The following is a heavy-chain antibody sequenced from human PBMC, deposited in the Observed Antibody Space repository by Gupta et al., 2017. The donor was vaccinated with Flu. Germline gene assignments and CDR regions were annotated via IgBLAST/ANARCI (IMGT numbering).Heavy chain of an antibody. Sequence: QVQLQQWGAGLLKPSETLSLTCAVYGGSFRDFYWTWNRQPPGKGLEWIGEISHGGNTNYNPSLKSRVTISIDTSRNQFFLKVNSVTAADTAVYYCARLGRLGYCSGGSCYPHNWFDPWGQGTLVTVSS. D-gene: IGHD2-15*01. V-gene: IGHV4-34*01. J-gene: IGHJ5*02. CDR1: GGSFRDFY. CDR3: ARLGRLGYCSGGSCYPHNWFDP. CDR2: ISHGGNT.